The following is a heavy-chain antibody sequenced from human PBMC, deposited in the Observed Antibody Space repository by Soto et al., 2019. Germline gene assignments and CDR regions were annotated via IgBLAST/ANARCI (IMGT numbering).Heavy chain of an antibody. J-gene: IGHJ4*02. V-gene: IGHV1-2*02. Sequence: ASVKVCCKASGYTFTGHYIHWVRQAPEQGPEWMGEIGPESGATRYAQRFQGRVTMTWDTSISTAYMEVRRLRSDDTAVYYCAPHYPDSSGYFDHWGQGTLVTVSS. CDR3: APHYPDSSGYFDH. CDR2: IGPESGAT. CDR1: GYTFTGHY. D-gene: IGHD3-22*01.